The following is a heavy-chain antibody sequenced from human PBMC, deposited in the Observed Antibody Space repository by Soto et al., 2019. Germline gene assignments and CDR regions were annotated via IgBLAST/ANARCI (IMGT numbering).Heavy chain of an antibody. V-gene: IGHV3-13*01. CDR2: IGTAGDT. D-gene: IGHD2-15*01. CDR1: GFTFSSYD. Sequence: EVQLVESGGGLVQPGGSLRLSCAASGFTFSSYDMHWVRQATGKGLEWVSVIGTAGDTYYPGSVKGRFTISRENAKNSLYLQMNSLRAEDTAVYYCVRDIRYCSANSCYSGGMDVWGQGTTVTVSS. CDR3: VRDIRYCSANSCYSGGMDV. J-gene: IGHJ6*02.